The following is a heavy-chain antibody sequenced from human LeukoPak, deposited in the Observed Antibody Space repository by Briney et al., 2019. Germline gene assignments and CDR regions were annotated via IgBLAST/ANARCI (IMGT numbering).Heavy chain of an antibody. Sequence: ASVKVSCKASGYTFTSYGISWVRQAPGQGLEWMGWISAYNGNTNYAQKLQGRVTMTTDTSTSTAYMELRSLRSDNTAVYYCATALRYRWFDPWGQGTLVTVSS. J-gene: IGHJ5*02. CDR1: GYTFTSYG. D-gene: IGHD1-26*01. CDR3: ATALRYRWFDP. V-gene: IGHV1-18*01. CDR2: ISAYNGNT.